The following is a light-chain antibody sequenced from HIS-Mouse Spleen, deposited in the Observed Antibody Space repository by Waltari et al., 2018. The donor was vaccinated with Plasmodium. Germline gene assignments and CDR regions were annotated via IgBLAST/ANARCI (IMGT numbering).Light chain of an antibody. CDR1: KLGDKY. J-gene: IGLJ2*01. Sequence: SSELTQPPSVSVSPGQPASITCSGDKLGDKYDRWYQQKPGQSPVLVIYQDSKRPSGITERFSCSNSGNTATLTISGTQAMDEADYYCQAWDSSTVVFGGGTKLTVL. CDR3: QAWDSSTVV. V-gene: IGLV3-1*01. CDR2: QDS.